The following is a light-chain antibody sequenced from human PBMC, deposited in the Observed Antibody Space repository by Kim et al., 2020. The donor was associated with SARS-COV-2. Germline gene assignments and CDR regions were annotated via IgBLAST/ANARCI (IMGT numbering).Light chain of an antibody. V-gene: IGLV2-14*03. J-gene: IGLJ3*02. CDR2: DVS. CDR3: SSYSTSSYWV. CDR1: SSDVGGYNY. Sequence: QSALTQPASVSGSPGQSITVSCTGTSSDVGGYNYVSWYQQHPGKAPKLIIYDVSSRPSGVSDRFSGSKSGNTASLTISGLQAEDEGDYHCSSYSTSSYWVFGGGTQLTVL.